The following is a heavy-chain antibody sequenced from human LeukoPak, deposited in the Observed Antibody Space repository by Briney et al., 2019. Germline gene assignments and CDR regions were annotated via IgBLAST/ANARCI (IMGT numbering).Heavy chain of an antibody. Sequence: GGSLRLSCATSGFIFSTYALSWVRQAPGKGLGWASSISGSGGSTYHADSVKGRFTISRDSSKNTLYLQMNSLRAEDTAMYYCARVIRAAPGKGYFDYWGQGTLVTVSS. J-gene: IGHJ4*02. V-gene: IGHV3-23*01. CDR2: ISGSGGST. CDR1: GFIFSTYA. CDR3: ARVIRAAPGKGYFDY. D-gene: IGHD6-13*01.